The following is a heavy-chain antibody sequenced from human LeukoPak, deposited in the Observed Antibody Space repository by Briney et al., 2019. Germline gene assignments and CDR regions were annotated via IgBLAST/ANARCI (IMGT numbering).Heavy chain of an antibody. CDR1: GGSISSYY. CDR3: AREYSSGWYYFDY. J-gene: IGHJ4*02. V-gene: IGHV4-59*01. D-gene: IGHD6-19*01. CDR2: IYYSGST. Sequence: SETLSLTCTVSGGSISSYYWSWIRQPPGKGLEWIGYIYYSGSTNYNPSLKSRVTISVDTSKNQFSLKLSSVTAADTAVYYCAREYSSGWYYFDYWGQGTLVTVSS.